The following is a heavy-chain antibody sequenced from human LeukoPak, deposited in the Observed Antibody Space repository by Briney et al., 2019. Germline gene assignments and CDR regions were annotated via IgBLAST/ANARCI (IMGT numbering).Heavy chain of an antibody. CDR3: AKDPRRATARDVNNWFDP. V-gene: IGHV3-23*01. D-gene: IGHD2-21*02. CDR2: ISGSGGST. CDR1: GFTFISYA. J-gene: IGHJ5*02. Sequence: PGGSLRLSSAASGFTFISYAMSWVRQVPEKGLGWVSAISGSGGSTYYAASVKGRFTISRDNSKNTLYLQMNSLRAEDTAVYYGAKDPRRATARDVNNWFDPWGQGTLVTASS.